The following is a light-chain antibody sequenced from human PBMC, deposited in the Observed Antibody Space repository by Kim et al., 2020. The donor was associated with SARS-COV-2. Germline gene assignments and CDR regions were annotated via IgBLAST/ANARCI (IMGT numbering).Light chain of an antibody. CDR2: DAS. Sequence: SSPGERATLSCRASQSVSSYLACDQQKPGQAPRLLLYDASNRATGIPARFSGSGSGTDFTLTISSLEPEDFAVYYCQQRSNWPLTFGGGTKVDIK. J-gene: IGKJ4*01. CDR3: QQRSNWPLT. CDR1: QSVSSY. V-gene: IGKV3-11*01.